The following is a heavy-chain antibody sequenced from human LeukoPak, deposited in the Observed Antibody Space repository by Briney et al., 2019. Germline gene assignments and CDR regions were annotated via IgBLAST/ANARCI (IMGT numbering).Heavy chain of an antibody. CDR2: IFYRGST. J-gene: IGHJ4*02. D-gene: IGHD3-22*01. Sequence: SETLSLTCTVSGGSISGSTYYWGWIRQPPGKGLEWIGSIFYRGSTYYNPSLKNRVIISVDTSKNQFSLKLSSVTAADTAVYFCARQTTTYYYDSSGYYYFDSWGQGTLVTVSS. CDR3: ARQTTTYYYDSSGYYYFDS. CDR1: GGSISGSTYY. V-gene: IGHV4-39*01.